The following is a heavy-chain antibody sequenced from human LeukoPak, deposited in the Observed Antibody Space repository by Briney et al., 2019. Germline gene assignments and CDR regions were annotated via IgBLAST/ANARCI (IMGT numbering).Heavy chain of an antibody. CDR3: ARGRSYGFDFDS. CDR2: FSISGTT. J-gene: IGHJ4*02. Sequence: SETLSLTCTVSGGSISSSYWSWIRQPAGKGLEWIGRFSISGTTNYNPSLRSRVSISVDKSKNQFSLNLSSVTAADTAVYYCARGRSYGFDFDSWGPGTLVIVSS. D-gene: IGHD5-18*01. CDR1: GGSISSSY. V-gene: IGHV4-4*07.